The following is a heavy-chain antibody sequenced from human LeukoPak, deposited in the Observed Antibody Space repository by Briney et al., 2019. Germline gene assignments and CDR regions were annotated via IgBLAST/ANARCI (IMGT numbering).Heavy chain of an antibody. D-gene: IGHD3-22*01. V-gene: IGHV4-34*01. CDR2: INHSGST. Sequence: PSETLYLTCAVYGGSFSGYYWSWIRQPPGKGLEWIGEINHSGSTNYNPSLKSRVTISVDTSKNQFSLKLSSVTAADTAVYYCARRRITMIVVGYNWFDPWGQGTLVTVSS. CDR1: GGSFSGYY. J-gene: IGHJ5*02. CDR3: ARRRITMIVVGYNWFDP.